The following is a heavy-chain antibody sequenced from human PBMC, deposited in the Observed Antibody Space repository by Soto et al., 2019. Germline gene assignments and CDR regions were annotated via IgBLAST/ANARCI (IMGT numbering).Heavy chain of an antibody. J-gene: IGHJ4*02. CDR3: ARGRSAVAGTFDY. V-gene: IGHV1-69*01. CDR2: IIPIFGTA. D-gene: IGHD6-19*01. Sequence: ASVKVSCKASGGTFSSYAISWVRQAPGQGLEWMGGIIPIFGTANYAQKFQGRVTITADESTSTAYMELSSLRSEDTAVYYCARGRSAVAGTFDYWGQGTLVTVSS. CDR1: GGTFSSYA.